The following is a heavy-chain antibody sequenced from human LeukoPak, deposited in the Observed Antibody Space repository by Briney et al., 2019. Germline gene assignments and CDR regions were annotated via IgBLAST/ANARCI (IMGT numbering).Heavy chain of an antibody. CDR2: IYHRGTT. V-gene: IGHV4-30-2*01. CDR3: ARDKAITTILDY. J-gene: IGHJ4*02. CDR1: GGSIGIDDYY. Sequence: SETLSLTCTVSGGSIGIDDYYWTWIRQPPGKGLGWIGYIYHRGTTYYNPSLESRVTISVDRSKNQFSLKLSSVTAADTAVYYCARDKAITTILDYWGQGTLVTVSS. D-gene: IGHD3-22*01.